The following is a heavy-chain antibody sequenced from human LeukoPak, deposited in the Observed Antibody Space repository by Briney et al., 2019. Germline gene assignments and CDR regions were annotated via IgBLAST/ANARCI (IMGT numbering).Heavy chain of an antibody. D-gene: IGHD3-3*01. J-gene: IGHJ5*02. CDR3: ARGIRFLAFDP. CDR1: GGSISSYY. V-gene: IGHV4-59*01. CDR2: IYYSGST. Sequence: SETLSLTCTVSGGSISSYYWSWIRQPPGKGLEWIGYIYYSGSTNYNPSLKSRVTISVDTSKNQFSLKLSSVTAADTAVYYCARGIRFLAFDPWGQGTLVTVSS.